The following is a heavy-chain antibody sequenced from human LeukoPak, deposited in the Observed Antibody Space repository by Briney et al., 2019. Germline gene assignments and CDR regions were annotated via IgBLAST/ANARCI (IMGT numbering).Heavy chain of an antibody. Sequence: SSETLSLTCTVSGGSISSYYWSWIRQPPGKGLEWIGYIYYSGSTYYNPSLKSRVTISVDTSKNQFSLKLSSVTAADTAVYYCARSSGYYYGVNYFDYWGQGTLVTVSS. CDR2: IYYSGST. J-gene: IGHJ4*02. CDR1: GGSISSYY. V-gene: IGHV4-59*08. CDR3: ARSSGYYYGVNYFDY. D-gene: IGHD3-22*01.